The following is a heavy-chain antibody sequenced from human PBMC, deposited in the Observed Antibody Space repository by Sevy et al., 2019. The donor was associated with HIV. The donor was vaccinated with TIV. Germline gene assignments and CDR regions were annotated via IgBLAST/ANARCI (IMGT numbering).Heavy chain of an antibody. CDR1: GGSFSGYY. CDR3: ARKRGDGDYYYYYGMDV. J-gene: IGHJ6*02. Sequence: SETLSLTCAVYGGSFSGYYWSWIRQPPGKGLEWIGEINHSGSTNYNPSLKSRVTISVDTSKNQFSLKLSSVTAADTDVYYSARKRGDGDYYYYYGMDVWGQGTTVTVSS. V-gene: IGHV4-34*01. CDR2: INHSGST. D-gene: IGHD4-17*01.